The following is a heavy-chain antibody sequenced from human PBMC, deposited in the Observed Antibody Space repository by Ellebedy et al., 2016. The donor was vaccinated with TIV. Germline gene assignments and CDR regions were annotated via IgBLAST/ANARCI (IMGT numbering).Heavy chain of an antibody. CDR3: SRGWSTPDS. Sequence: PGGSLRLSCVASGFTFSNYNMNWVRQSPGKGLEWVSSIRSTGSDKYYAESVKGRFTISRDNAQDKLFLQMNSLSAEDTAVYFCSRGWSTPDSWGQGTLVIVSS. CDR1: GFTFSNYN. CDR2: IRSTGSDK. D-gene: IGHD2-15*01. V-gene: IGHV3-21*06. J-gene: IGHJ4*02.